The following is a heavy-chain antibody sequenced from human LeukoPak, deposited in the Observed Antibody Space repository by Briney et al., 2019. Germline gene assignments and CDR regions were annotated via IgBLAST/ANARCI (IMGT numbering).Heavy chain of an antibody. D-gene: IGHD4-17*01. CDR3: ARDQNADYVEGWFDP. CDR2: INPNSGGT. J-gene: IGHJ5*02. V-gene: IGHV1-2*02. Sequence: ASVKVSCKASGYTFTGYYMHWVRQAPGQGLEWMGWINPNSGGTNYAQKFQGRVTMTRDTSISTAYMELSRLRSDDTAVYYCARDQNADYVEGWFDPWGQGTLVTVSS. CDR1: GYTFTGYY.